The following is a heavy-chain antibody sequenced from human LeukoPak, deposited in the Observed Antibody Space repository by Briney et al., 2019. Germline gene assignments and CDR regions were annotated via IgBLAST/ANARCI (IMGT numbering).Heavy chain of an antibody. D-gene: IGHD1-20*01. J-gene: IGHJ4*02. CDR1: RFTFSSYA. CDR2: ISGSGGST. CDR3: ARVAFRSSSYISGIDY. Sequence: GGSLRLSCAASRFTFSSYAMSWVRQAPGKGLEWVSTISGSGGSTYYADSVKGRFTISRDNSKNTLYLQMNSLRAEDTAVYYCARVAFRSSSYISGIDYWGQGTLVTVSS. V-gene: IGHV3-23*01.